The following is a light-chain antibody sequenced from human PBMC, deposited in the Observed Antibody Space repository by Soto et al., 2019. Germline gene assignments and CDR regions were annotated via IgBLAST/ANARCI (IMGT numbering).Light chain of an antibody. CDR1: QSVSSTY. Sequence: EIVLTQSPGTLSLSPGERATLSCRPSQSVSSTYLDWYQQKPGQAPSLLIYAASSRATGIPDRFSGGASATDFTLTISRLEPEDFAVYYCRHYINSQWTFGQGTKVEIK. J-gene: IGKJ1*01. CDR3: RHYINSQWT. CDR2: AAS. V-gene: IGKV3-20*01.